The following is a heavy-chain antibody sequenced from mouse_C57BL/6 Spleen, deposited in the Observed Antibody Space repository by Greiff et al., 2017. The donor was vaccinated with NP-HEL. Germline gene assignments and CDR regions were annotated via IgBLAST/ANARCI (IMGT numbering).Heavy chain of an antibody. CDR2: ISSGSSTI. J-gene: IGHJ2*01. Sequence: EVKLVESGGGLVKPGGSLKLSCAASGFTFSDYGMHWVRQAPEKGLEWVAYISSGSSTIYYADTVKGRFTISRDNAKNTLFLQMTSLRSEDTAMYYCARGYYYGSSYVYFDYWGQGTTLTVSS. V-gene: IGHV5-17*01. D-gene: IGHD1-1*01. CDR1: GFTFSDYG. CDR3: ARGYYYGSSYVYFDY.